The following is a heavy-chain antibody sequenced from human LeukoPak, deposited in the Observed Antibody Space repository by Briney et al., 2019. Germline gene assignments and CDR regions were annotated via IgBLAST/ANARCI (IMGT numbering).Heavy chain of an antibody. CDR3: ASTLYSESSSWYWAWFDP. V-gene: IGHV1-18*01. J-gene: IGHJ5*02. Sequence: ASVKVSYKASGYTFTSYGISWVRQAPGQGLEWMGWISAYNGNTNYAQKLQGRVTMTTDTSTSTAYMELRSLRSDDTAVYYCASTLYSESSSWYWAWFDPWGQGTLVTVSS. D-gene: IGHD6-13*01. CDR2: ISAYNGNT. CDR1: GYTFTSYG.